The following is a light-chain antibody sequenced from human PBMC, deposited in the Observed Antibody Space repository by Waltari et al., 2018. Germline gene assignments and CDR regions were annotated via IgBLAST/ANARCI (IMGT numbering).Light chain of an antibody. CDR1: SSNIGAGYD. V-gene: IGLV1-40*01. CDR3: QSYDSSLSGSYV. J-gene: IGLJ1*01. Sequence: QSVLTQPPSVSGAPGQRITISCTGSSSNIGAGYDVHWYQQLPGTAPKRLIYGSSNRPSGVPDRFSGSKSGTSASLAITGLQAEDEADYYCQSYDSSLSGSYVFGTGTKVTVL. CDR2: GSS.